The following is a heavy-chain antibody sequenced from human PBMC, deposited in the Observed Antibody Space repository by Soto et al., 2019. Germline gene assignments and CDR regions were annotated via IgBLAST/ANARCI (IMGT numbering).Heavy chain of an antibody. V-gene: IGHV3-30*03. Sequence: GRSLRLSCAASGFTFSNYDMHWVRQAPGKGLEWVAVISYDGSNKDYADSAKGRFSISRDNSKKTLYLQMNSLRDEDTALYYCARKRTIAAAGLDYWGQGTLVTVSS. J-gene: IGHJ4*02. CDR1: GFTFSNYD. CDR2: ISYDGSNK. CDR3: ARKRTIAAAGLDY. D-gene: IGHD6-13*01.